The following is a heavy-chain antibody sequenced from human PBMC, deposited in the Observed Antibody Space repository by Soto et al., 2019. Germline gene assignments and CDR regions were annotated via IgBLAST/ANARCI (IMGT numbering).Heavy chain of an antibody. J-gene: IGHJ6*03. D-gene: IGHD4-4*01. CDR1: GFTFSSYA. CDR2: ISGSGGST. V-gene: IGHV3-23*01. CDR3: AKGDYSNYASYYYYYYYMDV. Sequence: EVQLLESGGGLVQPGGSLRLSCAASGFTFSSYAMSWVRQAPGKGLEWVSAISGSGGSTYYADSVKGRFTISRDNSKNTLYLQKNSLRAEDTAVYYCAKGDYSNYASYYYYYYYMDVWGKGTTVTVSS.